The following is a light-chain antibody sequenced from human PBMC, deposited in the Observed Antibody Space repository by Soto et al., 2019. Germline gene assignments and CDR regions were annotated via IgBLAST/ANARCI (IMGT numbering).Light chain of an antibody. J-gene: IGKJ1*01. V-gene: IGKV1-5*03. CDR2: KAS. Sequence: DIQMPQSPSTLSASVGDRVTNTCRASQSISSWLAWYQQKPGKAPKLLIYKASSLESGVPSRFSGSGSGTEFTLTISSLQPDDFATYYCQQYNSYSPRTFGQGTKVDIK. CDR1: QSISSW. CDR3: QQYNSYSPRT.